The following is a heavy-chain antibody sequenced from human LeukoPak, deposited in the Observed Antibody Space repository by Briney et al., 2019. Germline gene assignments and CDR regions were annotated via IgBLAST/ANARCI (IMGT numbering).Heavy chain of an antibody. D-gene: IGHD5-24*01. CDR3: AKEGRSLQTY. Sequence: GGSLRLSCAASGFMFSSNWMSWVRLAPGKGLEWVANIKEDGTETYYVYSVKGRFTISRDNAKNSLYLQMNSLRVEDTAVYYCAKEGRSLQTYWGQGTLVTVSS. J-gene: IGHJ4*02. CDR2: IKEDGTET. V-gene: IGHV3-7*03. CDR1: GFMFSSNW.